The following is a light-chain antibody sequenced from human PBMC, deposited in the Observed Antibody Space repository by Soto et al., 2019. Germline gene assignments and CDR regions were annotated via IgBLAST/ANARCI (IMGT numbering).Light chain of an antibody. CDR2: GAS. J-gene: IGKJ1*01. Sequence: EIVMTQSPATLSVSPGDRATLSCRASQSVSSTLAWYQQKPGQAPRLLIYGASTRATGIPARFSGSGSGTEFTLTISSLQSEDFAVYYCQQYNNWPPWTFGQGTKVDSK. CDR3: QQYNNWPPWT. CDR1: QSVSST. V-gene: IGKV3-15*01.